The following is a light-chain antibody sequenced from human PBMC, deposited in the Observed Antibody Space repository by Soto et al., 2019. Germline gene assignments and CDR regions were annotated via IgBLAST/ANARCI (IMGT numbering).Light chain of an antibody. CDR3: SSYRSRTTPVV. J-gene: IGLJ2*01. CDR1: ATDVASHTA. CDR2: DVT. V-gene: IGLV2-14*01. Sequence: QSALTQPASVSGPPGQSITIPFTGTATDVASHTAVSWYHQYPGKAPKLIIYDVTDRPSGISYRFSGSKSGTTASLTISGLQAEDEADYYCSSYRSRTTPVVWGGGTKLT.